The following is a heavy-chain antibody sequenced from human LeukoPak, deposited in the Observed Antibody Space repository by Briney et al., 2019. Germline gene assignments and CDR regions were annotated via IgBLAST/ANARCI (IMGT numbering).Heavy chain of an antibody. V-gene: IGHV3-23*01. D-gene: IGHD7-27*01. J-gene: IGHJ6*02. Sequence: GGSLRLSCAASGFTFSSYAMSWVRQAPGKGLEWVSAISGSGGSTYYADSVKGRFTISRGNSKNTLYLQTNSLRAEDTAVYYCAKDSDLGYYYGMDVWGQGTTVTVSS. CDR2: ISGSGGST. CDR1: GFTFSSYA. CDR3: AKDSDLGYYYGMDV.